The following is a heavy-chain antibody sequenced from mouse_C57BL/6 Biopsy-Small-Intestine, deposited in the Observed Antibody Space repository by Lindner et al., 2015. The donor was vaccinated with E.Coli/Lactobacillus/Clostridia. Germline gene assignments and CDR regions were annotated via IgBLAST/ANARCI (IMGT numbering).Heavy chain of an antibody. Sequence: VQLQESGPELVKPGASVKISCKASGHSFTDYNMNWVKQSNGKSLEWIGVINPNYGTTAYNRKFKDKATSTVDQSSRTAYMQLNSLTSEDSAVYYCARSSSTVGYYFDYWGQGTTLTVSS. J-gene: IGHJ2*01. CDR1: GHSFTDYN. V-gene: IGHV1-39*01. CDR2: INPNYGTT. D-gene: IGHD1-1*01. CDR3: ARSSSTVGYYFDY.